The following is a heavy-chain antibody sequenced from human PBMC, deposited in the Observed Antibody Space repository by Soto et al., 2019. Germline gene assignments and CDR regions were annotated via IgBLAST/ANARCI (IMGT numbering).Heavy chain of an antibody. CDR2: IDNTGSA. V-gene: IGHV4-31*03. Sequence: QVQLYESGPGLVQPSQTLSLSCTVSGASVSTGVYYWTWIRQHPGKGLEWIGYIDNTGSAYYNPSITGRVDISVDTSKNHFSLTLQSLTAADTAFYYCAGAVSDFDVRRYRTSYFDQWGQGILVTVSS. CDR1: GASVSTGVYY. CDR3: AGAVSDFDVRRYRTSYFDQ. D-gene: IGHD3-10*02. J-gene: IGHJ4*02.